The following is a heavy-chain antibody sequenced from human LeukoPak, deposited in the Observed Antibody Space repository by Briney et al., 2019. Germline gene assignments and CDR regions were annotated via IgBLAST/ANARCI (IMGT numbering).Heavy chain of an antibody. D-gene: IGHD1-1*01. V-gene: IGHV3-21*05. J-gene: IGHJ3*02. CDR3: AGDGTGVLPGDAFDI. CDR2: INHDGNDI. Sequence: GGSLTLPCAASGFTFSTHSMNWVRQAPGKGLEWVSYINHDGNDIYYGESVKGRFTISRDNAKNSLYLQIHTLRAEDTAVYYCAGDGTGVLPGDAFDIWSQGTMVTVSS. CDR1: GFTFSTHS.